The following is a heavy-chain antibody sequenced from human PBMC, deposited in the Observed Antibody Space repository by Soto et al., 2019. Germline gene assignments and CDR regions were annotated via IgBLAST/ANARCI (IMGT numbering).Heavy chain of an antibody. D-gene: IGHD4-17*01. Sequence: QVQLVQSGAEVKKPGASVKVSCKASGYSFTAHYMHWLRQAPGQGLEWMGWINPKSGGTKFAQKFQGRVTMTRDTSITIVYMELSRLRSDDTAVYYCARDWGYGGNSGAFDIWGQGTLVTVSS. J-gene: IGHJ3*02. CDR2: INPKSGGT. CDR1: GYSFTAHY. V-gene: IGHV1-2*02. CDR3: ARDWGYGGNSGAFDI.